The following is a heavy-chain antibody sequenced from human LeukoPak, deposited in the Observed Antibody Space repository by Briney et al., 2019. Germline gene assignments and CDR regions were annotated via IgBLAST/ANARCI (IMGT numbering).Heavy chain of an antibody. CDR3: ASRGYGSGSLDY. D-gene: IGHD3-10*01. CDR1: GGSISSGGYY. Sequence: SETLSLTCTVSGGSISSGGYYWSWIRQHPGKGLEWIGYIYYSGSTYYNPSLKSRITISVDTSKNQFSLKLSSVTAADTAVYYCASRGYGSGSLDYWGQGTLVTVSS. CDR2: IYYSGST. J-gene: IGHJ4*02. V-gene: IGHV4-31*03.